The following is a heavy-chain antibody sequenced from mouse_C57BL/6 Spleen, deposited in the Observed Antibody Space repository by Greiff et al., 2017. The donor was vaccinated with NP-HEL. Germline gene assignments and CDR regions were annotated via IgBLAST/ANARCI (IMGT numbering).Heavy chain of an antibody. CDR1: GFTFSSYT. J-gene: IGHJ2*01. CDR2: ISGGGGNT. Sequence: EVQLVESGGGLVKPGGSLKLSCAASGFTFSSYTMSWVRQTPEKRLEWVATISGGGGNTYYPASVKGRFTISRDNAKNTLYLQMSSLRSEDTALYYCARPRYDYDGYYFDYWGQGTTLTVSS. CDR3: ARPRYDYDGYYFDY. V-gene: IGHV5-9*01. D-gene: IGHD2-4*01.